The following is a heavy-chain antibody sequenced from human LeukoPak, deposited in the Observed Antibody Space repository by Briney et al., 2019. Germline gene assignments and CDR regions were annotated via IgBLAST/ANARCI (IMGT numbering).Heavy chain of an antibody. J-gene: IGHJ6*02. CDR2: IYSGGST. D-gene: IGHD2-8*02. V-gene: IGHV3-53*01. CDR1: GFTVSSNY. CDR3: ARDRNTGYGMDV. Sequence: GGSLRLSCAASGFTVSSNYMSWVRQAPGTGLEWVSVIYSGGSTYYADSVKGRFTISRDNSKNTLYLQMNSLRAEDTAMYYCARDRNTGYGMDVWGQGTTVTVSS.